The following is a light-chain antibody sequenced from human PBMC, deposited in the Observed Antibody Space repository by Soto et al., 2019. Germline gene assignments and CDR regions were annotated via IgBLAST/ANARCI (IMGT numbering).Light chain of an antibody. V-gene: IGLV2-11*01. J-gene: IGLJ1*01. CDR2: DVS. Sequence: QSALTQPRSVSGSPGQSVTISCIGTSSDVGDYNYVSWYHQHPGKAPKLMIYDVSKRPSGVPDRFSGSKSGNTASLTISGLQAEDEADYYCCSYAGSYTFVFGTGTKLTVL. CDR1: SSDVGDYNY. CDR3: CSYAGSYTFV.